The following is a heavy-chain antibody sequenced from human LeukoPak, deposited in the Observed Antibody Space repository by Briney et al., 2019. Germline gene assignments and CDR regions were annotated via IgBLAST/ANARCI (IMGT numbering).Heavy chain of an antibody. D-gene: IGHD3-22*01. CDR2: ISDSGGRT. CDR1: GITLSNYG. J-gene: IGHJ4*02. Sequence: GGSLRLSCAVSGITLSNYGMSWVRQAPGKGLEWVAGISDSGGRTNYADSVKGRFTISRDNPKNTQILQMNSLRPEDTAVYFCAKRGVVIRVILVGFHKEAYYFDSWGQGALVTVSS. V-gene: IGHV3-23*01. CDR3: AKRGVVIRVILVGFHKEAYYFDS.